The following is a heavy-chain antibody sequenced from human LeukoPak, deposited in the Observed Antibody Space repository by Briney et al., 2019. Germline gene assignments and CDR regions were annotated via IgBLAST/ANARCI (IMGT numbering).Heavy chain of an antibody. CDR2: IYYSGST. CDR3: ARDLGIAVADPSNWFDP. D-gene: IGHD6-19*01. CDR1: GGSISSYY. J-gene: IGHJ5*02. Sequence: SETLSLTCTVSGGSISSYYWSWTRQPPGRGLEWIGYIYYSGSTNYNPSLKSRVTISVDTSKNQFSLKLSSVTAADTAVYYCARDLGIAVADPSNWFDPWGQGTLVTVSS. V-gene: IGHV4-59*01.